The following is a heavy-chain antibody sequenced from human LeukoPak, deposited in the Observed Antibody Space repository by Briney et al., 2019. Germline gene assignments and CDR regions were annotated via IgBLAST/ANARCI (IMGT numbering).Heavy chain of an antibody. D-gene: IGHD5-24*01. CDR2: ISSSSSYI. J-gene: IGHJ4*02. Sequence: GGSLRLSCAASGFTFSSYSMNWVRQAPGKGLEWVSSISSSSSYIYYADSVKGRFTISRDNAKNSLYLQMNSLRAEDTAVYYCARDSSRDGYTLFDYWGQGTLVTVSS. V-gene: IGHV3-21*01. CDR3: ARDSSRDGYTLFDY. CDR1: GFTFSSYS.